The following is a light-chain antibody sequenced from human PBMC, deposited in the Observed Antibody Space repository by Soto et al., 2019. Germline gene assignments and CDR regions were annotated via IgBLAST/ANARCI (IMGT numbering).Light chain of an antibody. V-gene: IGKV3-15*01. Sequence: EIVMTQSPATLSVSPGERATLSCRASQSVSTSLAWYQQKPGQAPRLLISGASTRVTGVPARFSGSGSETEFTLTISSLQSEDFAVYYCQQYNNWWTFGQGTKVEIK. J-gene: IGKJ1*01. CDR1: QSVSTS. CDR2: GAS. CDR3: QQYNNWWT.